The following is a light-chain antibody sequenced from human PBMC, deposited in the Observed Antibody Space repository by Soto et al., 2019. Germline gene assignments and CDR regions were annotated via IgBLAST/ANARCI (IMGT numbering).Light chain of an antibody. CDR1: QNIGGW. CDR2: DAF. Sequence: DIQLTQSPSTLSASVGDRVTITCRASQNIGGWLAWYQQKPGKAPQLLMYDAFRLESGVPSRFSGSGSGTEFTLTISSLQTDDSAIYYFQQFNNYALTFGQGKKVEIK. CDR3: QQFNNYALT. V-gene: IGKV1-5*01. J-gene: IGKJ1*01.